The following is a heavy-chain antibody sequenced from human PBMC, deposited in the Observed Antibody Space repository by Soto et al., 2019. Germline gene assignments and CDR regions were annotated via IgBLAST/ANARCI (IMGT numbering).Heavy chain of an antibody. V-gene: IGHV1-2*02. J-gene: IGHJ6*01. CDR3: ARGHCSSTSCYRARGDDYGMDI. CDR1: GYAITGHH. Sequence: APVKGSCKASGYAITGHHMHWRRKAPGQGLAWMGWIDPNSGGTNYAQKFQGRVTMTRDTSISTAYMELSRLRSDGTAVYYCARGHCSSTSCYRARGDDYGMDIWGQGTTVTVSS. D-gene: IGHD2-2*02. CDR2: IDPNSGGT.